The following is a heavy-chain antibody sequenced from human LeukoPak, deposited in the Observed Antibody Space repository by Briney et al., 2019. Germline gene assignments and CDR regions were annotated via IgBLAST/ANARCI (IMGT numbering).Heavy chain of an antibody. CDR2: ISSSSSYI. Sequence: GGSLRLSCAASGFTFSSYSMNWVRQAPGKGLEWVSSISSSSSYIYYADSVKGRFTISRDNAKNSLYLQMNSLRAEDTAVYYCARVRRFGKLSNPDDAFDIWGQGTMVTVSS. J-gene: IGHJ3*02. CDR1: GFTFSSYS. V-gene: IGHV3-21*01. CDR3: ARVRRFGKLSNPDDAFDI. D-gene: IGHD3-10*01.